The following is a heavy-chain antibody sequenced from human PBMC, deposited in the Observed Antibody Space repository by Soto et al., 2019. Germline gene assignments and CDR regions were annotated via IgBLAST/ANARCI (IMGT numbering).Heavy chain of an antibody. Sequence: QITLKESGPTLVKPTQTLTLTCTLSGFSLSTSRGGVGWVRQPLGKDMEWLTFIYCDGDKRYSPSLKSRRTITKYPSKYQVVLTMTNMDPVDTATYYCAHRPQEGIVVENYFQRWGQGTLVTFPS. CDR2: IYCDGDK. D-gene: IGHD1-26*01. CDR3: AHRPQEGIVVENYFQR. V-gene: IGHV2-5*02. J-gene: IGHJ1*01. CDR1: GFSLSTSRGG.